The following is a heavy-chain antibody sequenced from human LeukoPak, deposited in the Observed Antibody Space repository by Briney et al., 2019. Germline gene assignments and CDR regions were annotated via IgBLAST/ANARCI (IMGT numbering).Heavy chain of an antibody. CDR2: INHSGST. CDR3: ASRDPTYYFDY. CDR1: GGSISSYY. V-gene: IGHV4-34*01. J-gene: IGHJ4*02. Sequence: SETLSLTCTVSGGSISSYYWSWIRQPPGKGLEWIGEINHSGSTNYDPSLKSRVTISVDTSKNQFSLKLSSVTAADTAVYYCASRDPTYYFDYWGQGTLVTVSS. D-gene: IGHD3-10*01.